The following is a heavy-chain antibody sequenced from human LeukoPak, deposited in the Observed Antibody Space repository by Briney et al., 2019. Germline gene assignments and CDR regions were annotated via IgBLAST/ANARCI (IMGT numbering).Heavy chain of an antibody. CDR2: IWYDGSNK. J-gene: IGHJ4*02. Sequence: GRSLRLSCAASGFTFSSYGMHWVRQAPGKGLEWVAVIWYDGSNKYYADSVRGRFTISRDNSKNTLYLQMNSLRAEDTAVYYCARDLGGSSSAPFDYWGQGTLVTVSS. V-gene: IGHV3-33*01. CDR1: GFTFSSYG. CDR3: ARDLGGSSSAPFDY. D-gene: IGHD6-13*01.